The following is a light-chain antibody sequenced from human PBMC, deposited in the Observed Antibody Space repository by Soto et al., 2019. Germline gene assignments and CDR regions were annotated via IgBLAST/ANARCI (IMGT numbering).Light chain of an antibody. J-gene: IGKJ1*01. CDR3: QQYGRSPWT. Sequence: EIVLTQSPGTLSLSPGERTTLSCRASQSVGSTYLAWYQQKPGQAPRLLIFDASSRATGISDRFSGSGSGTDFTLTISRLEPEDFAVYYCQQYGRSPWTFGQGTKVDIK. CDR2: DAS. CDR1: QSVGSTY. V-gene: IGKV3-20*01.